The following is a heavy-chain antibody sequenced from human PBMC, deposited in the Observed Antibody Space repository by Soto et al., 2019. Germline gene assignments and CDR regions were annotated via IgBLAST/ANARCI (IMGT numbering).Heavy chain of an antibody. CDR3: ARHNDILTGYYVDY. J-gene: IGHJ4*02. D-gene: IGHD3-9*01. Sequence: QLQLQESGPGLVKPSETLSLTCTVSGGSISSSSYYWGWIRQPPGKGLEWIGSIYYSGSTYYNPSLKSRVTISVDTSKNQFSLKLSSVTAADTAVYYCARHNDILTGYYVDYWGQGTLVTVSS. CDR1: GGSISSSSYY. CDR2: IYYSGST. V-gene: IGHV4-39*01.